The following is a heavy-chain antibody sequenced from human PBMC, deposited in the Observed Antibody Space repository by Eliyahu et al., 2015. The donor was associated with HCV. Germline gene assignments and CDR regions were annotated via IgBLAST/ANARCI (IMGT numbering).Heavy chain of an antibody. CDR1: GFXFSNAW. CDR3: TTVGIAARRGYYYGMDV. CDR2: IKSKTDGGTT. D-gene: IGHD6-6*01. V-gene: IGHV3-15*01. J-gene: IGHJ6*02. Sequence: AASGFXFSNAWMSWVRQXPGKXXEWVGXIKSKTDGGTTDYAAPVKGRFTISRDDSKNTLYLQMNSLKTEDTAVYYCTTVGIAARRGYYYGMDVWGQGTTVTVSS.